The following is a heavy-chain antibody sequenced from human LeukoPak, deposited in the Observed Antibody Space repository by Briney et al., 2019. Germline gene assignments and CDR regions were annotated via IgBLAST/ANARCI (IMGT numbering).Heavy chain of an antibody. V-gene: IGHV3-48*04. D-gene: IGHD6-13*01. Sequence: GGSLRLSCAPSGYTFSSYSMNWVRQAPGKGLEWVSYISSSGSTIYYADSVKGRFTISRDNAKNSLYLQMNSLRAEDTAVYYCPTCIAAAGTLDYWGQGTLVTVSS. CDR1: GYTFSSYS. J-gene: IGHJ4*02. CDR3: PTCIAAAGTLDY. CDR2: ISSSGSTI.